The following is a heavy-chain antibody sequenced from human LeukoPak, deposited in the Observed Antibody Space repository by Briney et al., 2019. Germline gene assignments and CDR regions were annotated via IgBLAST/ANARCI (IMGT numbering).Heavy chain of an antibody. D-gene: IGHD6-13*01. J-gene: IGHJ5*02. CDR3: ARRLSTWSEGWFDP. CDR1: DYTFIDYY. V-gene: IGHV1-2*02. Sequence: GASVKVSCKGSDYTFIDYYIHWVRQAPGQGLEWMGWIDPNSGGPHYAQKFQGRVTMTRDTPITTAYMELSGLTSDDTAVYYCARRLSTWSEGWFDPWGQGTLVIVSS. CDR2: IDPNSGGP.